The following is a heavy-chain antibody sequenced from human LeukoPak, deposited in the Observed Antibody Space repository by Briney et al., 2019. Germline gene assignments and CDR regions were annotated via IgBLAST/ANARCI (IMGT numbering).Heavy chain of an antibody. CDR2: ISSSSSYI. D-gene: IGHD6-19*01. CDR3: ARGAGHSSGLYYFDY. CDR1: GFTFSSYS. V-gene: IGHV3-21*01. J-gene: IGHJ4*02. Sequence: GGSLRLSCAASGFTFSSYSMNWVRQAPGKGLEWVSSISSSSSYIYYADSVKGRFTISRDNAKNSLYLQMNSLRAEDTAVYYCARGAGHSSGLYYFDYWGQGTLVTVSS.